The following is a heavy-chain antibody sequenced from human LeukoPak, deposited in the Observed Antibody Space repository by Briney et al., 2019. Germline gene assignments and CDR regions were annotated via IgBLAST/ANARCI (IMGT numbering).Heavy chain of an antibody. CDR3: AKDYYESSGYPTY. J-gene: IGHJ4*02. D-gene: IGHD3-22*01. V-gene: IGHV3-30*18. Sequence: GGSLRLSCAASGFTFSSYGMHWVRQAPGKGLEWVAVISHDGSNKNYADSVKGRFTISRDNSKNTLYLQMNSLRAEDTAVYYCAKDYYESSGYPTYWGQGTLVTVSS. CDR1: GFTFSSYG. CDR2: ISHDGSNK.